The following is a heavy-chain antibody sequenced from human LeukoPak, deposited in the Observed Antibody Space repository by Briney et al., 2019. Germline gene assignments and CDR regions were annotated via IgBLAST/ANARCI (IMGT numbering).Heavy chain of an antibody. D-gene: IGHD3-22*01. CDR3: ARGRQDVNMILVVMAGVSYYLDV. Sequence: SETLSLTCAVYGGSFSDYYWTWIRQTPGKGLEWIGEMSPSGSSNYNPSLKSRVTISVDTSKNQLSLKLRSVTAADTAVYYCARGRQDVNMILVVMAGVSYYLDVWSKGTTATVS. J-gene: IGHJ6*03. V-gene: IGHV4-34*01. CDR1: GGSFSDYY. CDR2: MSPSGSS.